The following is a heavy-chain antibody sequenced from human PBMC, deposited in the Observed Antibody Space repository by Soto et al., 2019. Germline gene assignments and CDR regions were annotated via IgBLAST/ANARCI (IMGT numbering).Heavy chain of an antibody. J-gene: IGHJ4*02. Sequence: QITLKESGPTLVKPTQTLTLTCTFSGFSLTTRAVGVGWIRQPPGKALEWLALIYWDDDKYYSLSLKSRLTNPKDTSKHQVVFPMTNMDAVDTATYYCARRYGDHVRWFDYWGQGTLVTVSS. V-gene: IGHV2-5*02. CDR1: GFSLTTRAVG. D-gene: IGHD4-17*01. CDR3: ARRYGDHVRWFDY. CDR2: IYWDDDK.